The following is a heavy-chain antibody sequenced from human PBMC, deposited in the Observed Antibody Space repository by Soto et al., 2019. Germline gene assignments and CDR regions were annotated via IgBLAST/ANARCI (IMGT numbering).Heavy chain of an antibody. J-gene: IGHJ4*02. D-gene: IGHD6-13*01. CDR3: TSSIAAAGSDY. CDR1: GFTFSGSA. CDR2: IRSKANSYAT. V-gene: IGHV3-73*01. Sequence: LRLSCAASGFTFSGSAMHWVRQASGKGLEWVGRIRSKANSYATAYAASVKGRFTISRDDSKNTAYLQMNSLKTEDTAVYYCTSSIAAAGSDYWGQGTLVTVSS.